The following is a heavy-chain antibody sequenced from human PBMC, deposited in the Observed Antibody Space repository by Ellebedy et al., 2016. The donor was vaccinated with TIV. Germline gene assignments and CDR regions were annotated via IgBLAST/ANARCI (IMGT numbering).Heavy chain of an antibody. Sequence: SETLSLTCTVSGGSISRSSSYWGWIRQPPGKGLEWLGSIYFNGRTFYNPSLKRRVTISLDTSKNQFSLRLSSVTVADTAVYYCARWFGELLYVRWFDPWGQGTLVTVSS. V-gene: IGHV4-39*01. CDR1: GGSISRSSSY. D-gene: IGHD3-10*01. CDR2: IYFNGRT. CDR3: ARWFGELLYVRWFDP. J-gene: IGHJ5*02.